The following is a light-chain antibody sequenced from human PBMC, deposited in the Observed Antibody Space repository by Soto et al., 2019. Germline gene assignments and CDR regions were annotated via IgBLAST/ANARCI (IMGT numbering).Light chain of an antibody. CDR2: SAS. V-gene: IGKV2-28*01. J-gene: IGKJ3*01. CDR3: MQARQTPFT. CDR1: QSLLSIDGYNY. Sequence: DIVMTQSPLSLPVTPGEPASISCTSSQSLLSIDGYNYLDWYLQKPGQPPQLLIYSASNRASGVPARCSGSGSGTDFTLKISRVEAEDVGIYFCMQARQTPFTFGPGTKVDIK.